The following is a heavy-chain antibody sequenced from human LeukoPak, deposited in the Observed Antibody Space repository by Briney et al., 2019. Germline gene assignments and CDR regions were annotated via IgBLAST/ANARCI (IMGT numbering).Heavy chain of an antibody. CDR2: ISSSGSTI. D-gene: IGHD3-22*01. V-gene: IGHV3-11*04. J-gene: IGHJ5*02. Sequence: GGSLRLSCAASGFTFSDYYMSWISQAPGKGLEWVSYISSSGSTIYYAGSVKGRFTISRDNGKNSPYLQMNSLRAEDTAVYYCARDRGGYYYDSSGYEEGIWFDPWGQGTLVTVPS. CDR3: ARDRGGYYYDSSGYEEGIWFDP. CDR1: GFTFSDYY.